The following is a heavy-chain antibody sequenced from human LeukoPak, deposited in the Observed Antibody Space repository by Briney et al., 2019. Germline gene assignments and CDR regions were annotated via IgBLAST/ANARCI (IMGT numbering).Heavy chain of an antibody. CDR1: GFTFSSYA. J-gene: IGHJ4*02. CDR2: ISGSVDST. Sequence: GGSLRLSCAASGFTFSSYAMSWVRQAPGKGLEWVSGISGSVDSTYYADSVKGRFTISRDKSKNTLYLQMNSLRAEDTAVYYCAKVLFRDNSGPKTAGADYWGQGTLVTVSS. D-gene: IGHD3-22*01. V-gene: IGHV3-23*01. CDR3: AKVLFRDNSGPKTAGADY.